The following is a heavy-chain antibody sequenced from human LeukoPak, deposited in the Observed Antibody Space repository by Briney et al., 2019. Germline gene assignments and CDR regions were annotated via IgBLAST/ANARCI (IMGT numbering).Heavy chain of an antibody. D-gene: IGHD6-13*01. CDR2: INPSGGST. Sequence: ASVKVSCKASGYTFTGYYMHWVRQAPGQGLEWMGIINPSGGSTSYAQKFQGRVTMTRDTSTSTVYMELSSLRSEDTAVYYCARAAAGTLSWFDPWGQGTLVTVSS. CDR3: ARAAAGTLSWFDP. J-gene: IGHJ5*02. CDR1: GYTFTGYY. V-gene: IGHV1-46*01.